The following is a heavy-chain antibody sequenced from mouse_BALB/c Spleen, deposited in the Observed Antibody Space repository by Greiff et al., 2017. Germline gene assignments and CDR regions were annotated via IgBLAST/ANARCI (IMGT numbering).Heavy chain of an antibody. CDR1: GFTFSSYG. Sequence: EVQLVESGGGLVQPGGSLKLSCAASGFTFSSYGMSWVRQTPDKRLELVATINSYGGSTYYPDSVKGRFTISRDNAKNTLYLQMSSLKSEDTAMYYCARDQGCEYAWFAYWGQGTLVTVSA. D-gene: IGHD3-3*01. V-gene: IGHV5-6-3*01. CDR2: INSYGGST. CDR3: ARDQGCEYAWFAY. J-gene: IGHJ3*01.